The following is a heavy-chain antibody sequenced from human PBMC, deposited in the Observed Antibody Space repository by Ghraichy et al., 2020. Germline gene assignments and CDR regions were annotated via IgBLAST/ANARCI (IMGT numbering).Heavy chain of an antibody. CDR2: IKSKTDGGTT. CDR3: TTDPYGDYPDY. Sequence: SCAASGFTFSNAWMSWVRQAPGKGLEWVGRIKSKTDGGTTDYAAPVKGRFTISRDDSKNTLYLQMNSLKTEDTAVYYCTTDPYGDYPDYWGQGTLVTVSS. CDR1: GFTFSNAW. V-gene: IGHV3-15*01. D-gene: IGHD4-17*01. J-gene: IGHJ4*02.